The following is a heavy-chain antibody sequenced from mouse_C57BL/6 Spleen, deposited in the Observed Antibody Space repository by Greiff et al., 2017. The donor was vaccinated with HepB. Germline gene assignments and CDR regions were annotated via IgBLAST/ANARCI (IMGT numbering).Heavy chain of an antibody. CDR2: ISDGGSYT. CDR3: ARDDDYDGAWFAY. Sequence: EVQLVESGGGLVKPGGSLKLSCAASGFTFSSYALSWVRQTPEKRLEWVATISDGGSYTSYPDNVKGRFPISRDNAKNNLYLQMSHLKSEDTAMYYCARDDDYDGAWFAYWGQGTLVTVSA. J-gene: IGHJ3*01. CDR1: GFTFSSYA. V-gene: IGHV5-4*01. D-gene: IGHD2-4*01.